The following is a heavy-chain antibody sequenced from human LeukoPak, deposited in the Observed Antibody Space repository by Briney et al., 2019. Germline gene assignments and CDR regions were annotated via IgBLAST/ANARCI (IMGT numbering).Heavy chain of an antibody. CDR2: ISDYNGNT. Sequence: ASVKVSCKASDYTFTSYGISWVRQAPGQGLEWMGWISDYNGNTKYAQKLQGRVTMTTDTSTSTAYMELRSLRSDDTAVYYCARVSGELGYCSGGTCSQFDYWGQGTLVTVSS. D-gene: IGHD2-15*01. V-gene: IGHV1-18*01. J-gene: IGHJ4*02. CDR3: ARVSGELGYCSGGTCSQFDY. CDR1: DYTFTSYG.